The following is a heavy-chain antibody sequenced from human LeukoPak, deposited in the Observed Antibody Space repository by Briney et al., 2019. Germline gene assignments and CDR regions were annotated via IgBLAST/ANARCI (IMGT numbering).Heavy chain of an antibody. CDR2: INSDGSST. D-gene: IGHD3-3*01. CDR3: ARDEDWSGYYGAFDI. CDR1: GFTFSIYW. J-gene: IGHJ3*02. Sequence: PGGSLRLSXAASGFTFSIYWMHWVRQAPGKGLVWVSRINSDGSSTSYADSVKGRFTISRDNAKNTLYLQMNSLRAEDTAVYYCARDEDWSGYYGAFDIWGQRTMVTVSS. V-gene: IGHV3-74*01.